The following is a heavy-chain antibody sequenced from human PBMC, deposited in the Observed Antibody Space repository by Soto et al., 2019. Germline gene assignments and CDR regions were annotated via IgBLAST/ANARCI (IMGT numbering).Heavy chain of an antibody. CDR3: AREGQLGY. CDR2: ISGYNGNT. Sequence: QVQLVQSGAEVKKPGASVKVSCKASGSTFRNYGFSWVRQAPGQGLEWMGWISGYNGNTNYAERLQGRVIMTTDTSTSTAYMELKNLRYDDTAVYYCAREGQLGYWGQGTPVTVSS. CDR1: GSTFRNYG. D-gene: IGHD6-6*01. V-gene: IGHV1-18*01. J-gene: IGHJ4*02.